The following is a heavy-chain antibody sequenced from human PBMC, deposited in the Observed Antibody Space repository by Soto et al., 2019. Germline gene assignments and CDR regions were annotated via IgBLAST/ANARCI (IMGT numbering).Heavy chain of an antibody. CDR1: GFTFSSYG. J-gene: IGHJ4*02. CDR3: AKDRGDSGSSNFDY. Sequence: QVQLVESGGGVVQPGRSLRLSCAASGFTFSSYGMHWVRQAPGKGLEWVAVISYDGSNKYYADSVKGRFTISRDNSKNTLYLQMNSLRAEDTAVYYCAKDRGDSGSSNFDYWGQGTLITVSS. D-gene: IGHD1-26*01. CDR2: ISYDGSNK. V-gene: IGHV3-30*18.